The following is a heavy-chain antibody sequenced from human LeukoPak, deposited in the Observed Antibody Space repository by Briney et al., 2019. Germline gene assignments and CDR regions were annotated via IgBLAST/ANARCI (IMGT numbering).Heavy chain of an antibody. J-gene: IGHJ6*01. Sequence: GGSLRLSCAAFGFTVSSNFMSWVRQAPGKGLEWVSIIYSGGRTYYADSVKGRFTISRDNSKNTLYLEMNSLRAEDTAIYYCAKMKGHPLPKYYMDVWGQGTTVTVSS. CDR2: IYSGGRT. V-gene: IGHV3-53*01. CDR3: AKMKGHPLPKYYMDV. D-gene: IGHD1-26*01. CDR1: GFTVSSNF.